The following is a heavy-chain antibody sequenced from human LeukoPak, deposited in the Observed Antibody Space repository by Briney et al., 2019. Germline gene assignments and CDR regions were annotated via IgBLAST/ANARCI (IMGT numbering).Heavy chain of an antibody. CDR1: GGSISSSSYY. Sequence: QPSETLSLTCTVSGGSISSSSYYWGWIRQPPGKGLEWIGSIYYSGSTYYNPSLKSRVTISVDTSKNQFSLKLSSVTATDTAVYYCARQSMWARLLLFWGQGTLVTVSS. CDR2: IYYSGST. CDR3: ARQSMWARLLLF. D-gene: IGHD3-22*01. J-gene: IGHJ4*02. V-gene: IGHV4-39*01.